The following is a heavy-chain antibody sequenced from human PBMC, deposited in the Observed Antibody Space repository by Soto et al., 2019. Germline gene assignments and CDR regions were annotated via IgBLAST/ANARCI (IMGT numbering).Heavy chain of an antibody. Sequence: QVQLVESGGGVVQPGGSLRLSCAASGVTFNTYIMHWVRQAPGKGLEWVSGISSVGSREYYADSVKGRFTISRDNSKKPLFLQMNRLRVEDTAGFYRARVGTSMVHDHWGQGTQVTVSS. CDR1: GVTFNTYI. J-gene: IGHJ4*02. D-gene: IGHD5-18*01. CDR2: ISSVGSRE. V-gene: IGHV3-30-3*01. CDR3: ARVGTSMVHDH.